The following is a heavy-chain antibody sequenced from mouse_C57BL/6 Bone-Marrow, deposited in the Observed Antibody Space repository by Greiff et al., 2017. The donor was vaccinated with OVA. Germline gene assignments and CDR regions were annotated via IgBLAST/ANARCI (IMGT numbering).Heavy chain of an antibody. V-gene: IGHV2-9-1*01. D-gene: IGHD1-1*01. CDR1: GFSLTSYA. CDR2: IWPGGGT. Sequence: VQLKESGPGLVAPSQSLSITCTVSGFSLTSYAISWVRQPPGKGLEWLGVIWPGGGTNNYSALKFRLSICKDNSKTHVFLIMNGMQTDDKGRYYGARGGDYYGSSPYFDYWGQGTTLTVSS. J-gene: IGHJ2*01. CDR3: ARGGDYYGSSPYFDY.